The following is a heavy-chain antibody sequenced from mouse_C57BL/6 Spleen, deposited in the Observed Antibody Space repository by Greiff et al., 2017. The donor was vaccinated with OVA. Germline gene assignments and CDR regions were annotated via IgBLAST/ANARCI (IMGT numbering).Heavy chain of an antibody. J-gene: IGHJ4*01. CDR1: GYSITSGYY. Sequence: EVHLVESGPGLVKPSQSLSLTCSVTGYSITSGYYWNWIRQFPGNKLEWMGYISYDGSNNYNPSLKNRISITRDTSKNQFFLKLNSVTTEDTATYYCARRGGYPIYAMDYWGQGTSVTVSS. CDR2: ISYDGSN. D-gene: IGHD2-2*01. CDR3: ARRGGYPIYAMDY. V-gene: IGHV3-6*01.